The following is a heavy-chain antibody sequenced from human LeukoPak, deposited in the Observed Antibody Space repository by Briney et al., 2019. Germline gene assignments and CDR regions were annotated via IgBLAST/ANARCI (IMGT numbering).Heavy chain of an antibody. Sequence: EPGGSLRLSCAASGFTFSSYAMSWVRQAPGKGLEWVSAISGSGVSTYYADSVKGRFTISRDNSKNTLYLQMNSLRVEDTAVYYCAKGDTTWELPHDYWGQGTLVTVSS. CDR3: AKGDTTWELPHDY. V-gene: IGHV3-23*01. CDR2: ISGSGVST. CDR1: GFTFSSYA. D-gene: IGHD1-26*01. J-gene: IGHJ4*02.